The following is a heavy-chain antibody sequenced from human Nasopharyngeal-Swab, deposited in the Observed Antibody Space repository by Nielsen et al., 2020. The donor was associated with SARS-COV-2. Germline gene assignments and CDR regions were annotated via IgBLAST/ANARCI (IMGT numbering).Heavy chain of an antibody. CDR3: ARDTGIR. J-gene: IGHJ4*02. CDR2: IYYSGNT. V-gene: IGHV4-39*07. Sequence: SETLSLTFTVSGGSINNRSYYWGWIRQPPGKGLEWIGTIYYSGNTYYNPSLKSRVTISVDTSKKQFYLKLSSVTAADTAVYYCARDTGIRWGQGTLVTVSS. D-gene: IGHD5-18*01. CDR1: GGSINNRSYY.